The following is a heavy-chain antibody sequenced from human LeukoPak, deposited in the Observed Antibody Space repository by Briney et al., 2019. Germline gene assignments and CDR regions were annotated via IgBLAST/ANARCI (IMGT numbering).Heavy chain of an antibody. CDR2: INSDGSST. D-gene: IGHD3-9*01. V-gene: IGHV3-74*01. J-gene: IGHJ3*02. Sequence: PGGSLRLSCAASGFTFNSYWMHWVRQAPGKGLVWVSRINSDGSSTSYADSVKGRFTISRDNAKNTLYLQMNSLRAEDTAVYYCAILAYPMGAFDIWGQGTMVTVSS. CDR1: GFTFNSYW. CDR3: AILAYPMGAFDI.